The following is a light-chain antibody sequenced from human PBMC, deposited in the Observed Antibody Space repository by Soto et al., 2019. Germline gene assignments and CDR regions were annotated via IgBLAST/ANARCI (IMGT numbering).Light chain of an antibody. Sequence: LNQTPVTRSVSAVEKDPISCRASQSVSTDLAWYQQRPGQAPRLLIFGASTRATGIPARFTGSGSGTEFILTISSLQSEDSPVYNCLQYNLWPPETFGQGTKVDIK. CDR2: GAS. J-gene: IGKJ1*01. CDR1: QSVSTD. V-gene: IGKV3-15*01. CDR3: LQYNLWPPET.